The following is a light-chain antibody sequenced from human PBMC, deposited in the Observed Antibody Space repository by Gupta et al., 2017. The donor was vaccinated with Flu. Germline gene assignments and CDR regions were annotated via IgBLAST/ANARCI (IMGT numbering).Light chain of an antibody. Sequence: EIVMTQSPATLSLSPGERATLSCRASQSVSNNFAWFQQKPGQAPRLLLYGVSTRATGIPARFSGSGSGTEFTLTISSLQSEDFAVYYCQQYTNWPITFGQGTRLEIK. J-gene: IGKJ5*01. V-gene: IGKV3-15*01. CDR3: QQYTNWPIT. CDR2: GVS. CDR1: QSVSNN.